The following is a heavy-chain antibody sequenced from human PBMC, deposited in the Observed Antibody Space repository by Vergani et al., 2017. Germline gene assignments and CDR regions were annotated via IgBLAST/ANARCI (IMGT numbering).Heavy chain of an antibody. CDR1: GFPFSGYG. CDR3: ARRIVGVYVFYDAIDI. D-gene: IGHD1-26*01. V-gene: IGHV3-30*03. J-gene: IGHJ3*02. Sequence: QVVESGGGVVQPGRSLRLSCAGSGFPFSGYGMHWGRQAPGKGLEWVAMITYEGSNVEYADSVNGRFTVSRDNSKNTVYLEMNSLRAGDTAVYYCARRIVGVYVFYDAIDIWGQGTKVTVSS. CDR2: ITYEGSNV.